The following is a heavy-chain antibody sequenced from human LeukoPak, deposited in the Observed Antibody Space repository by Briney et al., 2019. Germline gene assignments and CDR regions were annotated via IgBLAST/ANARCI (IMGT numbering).Heavy chain of an antibody. CDR2: INYSGST. CDR3: VRGWNEYYFGY. CDR1: GGSISIFY. D-gene: IGHD1-1*01. J-gene: IGHJ4*02. Sequence: SETLSLTCTVSGGSISIFYWNWIRQPPGKGLEWIGYINYSGSTSYNPSLKSRVTISVDTPKNQFSLKLSSVTAADTAVYYCVRGWNEYYFGYWGQGTLVTVSS. V-gene: IGHV4-59*12.